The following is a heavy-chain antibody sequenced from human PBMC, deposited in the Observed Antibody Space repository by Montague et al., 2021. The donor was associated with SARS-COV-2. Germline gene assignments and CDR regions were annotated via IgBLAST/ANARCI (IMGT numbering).Heavy chain of an antibody. CDR3: ARESGSPTYYFYYGVDV. Sequence: TLSLTCTVSGGSISSGNYYWSWIRQPAGKGLEWIGHIYTSGSTNYDPPLRGRVTISVHTSNNQFSLKLSSVTAADTAVYYCARESGSPTYYFYYGVDVWGQGTTVTVSS. CDR1: GGSISSGNYY. J-gene: IGHJ6*02. CDR2: IYTSGST. V-gene: IGHV4-61*09. D-gene: IGHD1-26*01.